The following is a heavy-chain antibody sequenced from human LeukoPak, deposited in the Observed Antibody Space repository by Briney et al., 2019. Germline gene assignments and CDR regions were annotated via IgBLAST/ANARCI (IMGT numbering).Heavy chain of an antibody. Sequence: HSGGSLRLSCAASGFSFSSYGMHWVRQAPGKGLEWVAVISYDGSNKYYADSVKGRFTISRDNSKNTLYLQMNSLRAEDTAVYYCAKGRTNFDYWGQGTLVTVSS. CDR1: GFSFSSYG. CDR2: ISYDGSNK. V-gene: IGHV3-30*18. J-gene: IGHJ4*02. CDR3: AKGRTNFDY. D-gene: IGHD3/OR15-3a*01.